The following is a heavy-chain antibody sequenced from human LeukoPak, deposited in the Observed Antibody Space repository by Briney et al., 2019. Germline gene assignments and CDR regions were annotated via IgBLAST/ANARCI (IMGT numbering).Heavy chain of an antibody. Sequence: GGSLRLSCAASGFTFSHYEMNWVHQAPGKGLEWVSYISSSGYTIYYADSVKGRFTISRDNAKNSLYLQMNSLRAEDTAVYYCAREDCSSTSCYDPSVSDYWGQGTLVTVSS. V-gene: IGHV3-48*03. CDR3: AREDCSSTSCYDPSVSDY. D-gene: IGHD2-2*01. CDR1: GFTFSHYE. J-gene: IGHJ4*02. CDR2: ISSSGYTI.